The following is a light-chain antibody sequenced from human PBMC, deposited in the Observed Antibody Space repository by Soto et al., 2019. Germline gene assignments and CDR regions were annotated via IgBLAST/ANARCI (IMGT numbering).Light chain of an antibody. J-gene: IGKJ2*01. Sequence: EMVFTQSPGTLSLSPGERATLSCRASQSVSSSYLAWYQQKPGQAPRLLIYGASSRSTGIPDRFSGSGSGTDFTLTISRLEPEAFAVYYCQQYGSSPLLYTFGQGTTLAIK. CDR2: GAS. CDR3: QQYGSSPLLYT. CDR1: QSVSSSY. V-gene: IGKV3-20*01.